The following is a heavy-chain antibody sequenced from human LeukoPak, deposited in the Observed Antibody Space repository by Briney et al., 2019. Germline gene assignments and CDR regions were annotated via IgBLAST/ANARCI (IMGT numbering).Heavy chain of an antibody. V-gene: IGHV3-53*01. CDR3: ARGSDYNNWFDP. CDR1: GFTVSSNY. Sequence: GGSLRLSCAASGFTVSSNYMSWVRQAPGKGLEWVSVIYSGGSTYYADSVKGRFTVSRDNSKNTLYLQMNSLRAEDTAVYYCARGSDYNNWFDPWGQGTLVTVSS. CDR2: IYSGGST. D-gene: IGHD4-11*01. J-gene: IGHJ5*02.